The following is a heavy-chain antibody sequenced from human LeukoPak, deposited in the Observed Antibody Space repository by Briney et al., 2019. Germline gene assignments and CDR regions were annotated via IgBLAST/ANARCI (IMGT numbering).Heavy chain of an antibody. Sequence: GGSLRLSCAAFGFIFDDYGMSWARQAPGKGLEWVSGINWNGGSTGYADSVKGRFTISRDNAKNSLYLQMNSLRAEDTALYYCARVQLVDYYYYSYMDVWGKGTTVTVSS. D-gene: IGHD6-6*01. CDR2: INWNGGST. V-gene: IGHV3-20*04. CDR3: ARVQLVDYYYYSYMDV. J-gene: IGHJ6*03. CDR1: GFIFDDYG.